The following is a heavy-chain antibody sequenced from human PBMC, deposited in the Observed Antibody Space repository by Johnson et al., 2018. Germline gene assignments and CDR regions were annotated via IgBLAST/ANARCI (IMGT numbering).Heavy chain of an antibody. D-gene: IGHD7-27*01. V-gene: IGHV3-7*01. CDR2: IKQDASEK. CDR1: GFTFSGYW. J-gene: IGHJ3*01. CDR3: AAESDGDSAFDP. Sequence: VQLVQSGGGLVQPGGSLRLSCGASGFTFSGYWMTWVRPAPGKGLEWVANIKQDASEKYYVDSVKGRFTISSDNATNSLYLQMNSLRVEDTAVYYCAAESDGDSAFDPWGQGTKVTVS.